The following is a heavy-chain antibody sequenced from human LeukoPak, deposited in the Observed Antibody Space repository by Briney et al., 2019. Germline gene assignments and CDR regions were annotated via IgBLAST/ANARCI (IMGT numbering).Heavy chain of an antibody. CDR3: AKDHQPLRYFDWLLPHFDY. V-gene: IGHV3-23*01. Sequence: GGSLRLSCAASGFTFSSYAMSWVRQAPGKGLEWVSAISGSGGSTYYADSVKGRFTISGDNSKNTLYLQMNSLRAEDTAVYYCAKDHQPLRYFDWLLPHFDYWGQGTLVTVSS. J-gene: IGHJ4*02. D-gene: IGHD3-9*01. CDR2: ISGSGGST. CDR1: GFTFSSYA.